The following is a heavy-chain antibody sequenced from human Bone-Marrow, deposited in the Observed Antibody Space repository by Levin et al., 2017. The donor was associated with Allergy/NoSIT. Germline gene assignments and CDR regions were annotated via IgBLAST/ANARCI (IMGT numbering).Heavy chain of an antibody. Sequence: SQTLSLTCAVSGGSFSDYVWIWIRQSPGKGPEWIGQINHSGFTDYNPSPKSRVTISLDTPKSQISLRWRSVTAADAAKYECARRRREAVWTKSILKYFYYGMDVWGQGTTVAVS. J-gene: IGHJ6*02. CDR3: ARRRREAVWTKSILKYFYYGMDV. D-gene: IGHD1/OR15-1a*01. CDR2: INHSGFT. CDR1: GGSFSDYV. V-gene: IGHV4-34*01.